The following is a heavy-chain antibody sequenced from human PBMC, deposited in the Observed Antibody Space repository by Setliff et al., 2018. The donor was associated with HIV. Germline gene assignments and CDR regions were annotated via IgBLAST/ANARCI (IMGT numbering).Heavy chain of an antibody. V-gene: IGHV4-34*01. D-gene: IGHD5-12*01. CDR3: ASGTVMATGDY. CDR2: INHSGST. CDR1: GGSFSGYY. J-gene: IGHJ4*02. Sequence: SETLSLTCAVYGGSFSGYYWSWIRQPPGKGLEWIGEINHSGSTHYNPSLKSQVTISIDTSKHQFSLRLTSVTAADTAVYYCASGTVMATGDYWGQGTLVTVSS.